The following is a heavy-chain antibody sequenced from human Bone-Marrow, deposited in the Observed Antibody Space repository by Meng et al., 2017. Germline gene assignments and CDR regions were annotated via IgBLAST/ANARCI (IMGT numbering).Heavy chain of an antibody. J-gene: IGHJ3*02. CDR3: ASSITMVRGQRAFDI. CDR1: GYTFTGYY. Sequence: GGSLRLSCAASGYTFTGYYMHWVRQAPGQGLEWMGWINPNSGGTNYAQKFQGRVTMTRDTSISTAYMELSRLRSDDTAVYYCASSITMVRGQRAFDIWGQGTMVTVSS. V-gene: IGHV1-2*02. D-gene: IGHD3-10*01. CDR2: INPNSGGT.